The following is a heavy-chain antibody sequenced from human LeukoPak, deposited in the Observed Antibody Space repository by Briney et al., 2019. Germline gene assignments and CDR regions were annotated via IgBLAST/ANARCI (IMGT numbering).Heavy chain of an antibody. Sequence: SETLSLTCRVSGASINSGSNYWGWIRQPPGKTLEWIGSIYSSGSTYYNPSLKSRVIIMIDTPKNHFSLTLSSVTAADTAVYYCARSSSVTIPGYYFDYWGQGTLVTVSS. CDR2: IYSSGST. D-gene: IGHD2-21*01. J-gene: IGHJ4*02. CDR3: ARSSSVTIPGYYFDY. CDR1: GASINSGSNY. V-gene: IGHV4-39*07.